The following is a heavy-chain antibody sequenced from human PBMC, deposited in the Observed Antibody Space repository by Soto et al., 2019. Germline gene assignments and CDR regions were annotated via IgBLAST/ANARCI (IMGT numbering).Heavy chain of an antibody. J-gene: IGHJ3*02. CDR2: INPNSGGT. V-gene: IGHV1-2*02. D-gene: IGHD6-19*01. CDR1: GYTFTGYY. CDR3: ARARVIAVAGTSAFDI. Sequence: ASVKLSCKASGYTFTGYYMHWVRQAPGQGLEWMGWINPNSGGTNYAQKFQGRVTMTRDTSISTAYMELSRLRSDDTAVYYCARARVIAVAGTSAFDIWGQGTMVTVSS.